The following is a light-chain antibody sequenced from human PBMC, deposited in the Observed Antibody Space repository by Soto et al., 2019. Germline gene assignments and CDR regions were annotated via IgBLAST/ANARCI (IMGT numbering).Light chain of an antibody. Sequence: QSVLTQPTSAAGTTGQRVTISCSGSSSNIGSNYVYWYQQLPGTAPKLLIYRNNQRPSGVPDRFSGSKSGTSASLAISGLRSEDEADYYCAAWDDSLSGHVVFGGGTKLTV. CDR1: SSNIGSNY. J-gene: IGLJ2*01. V-gene: IGLV1-47*01. CDR3: AAWDDSLSGHVV. CDR2: RNN.